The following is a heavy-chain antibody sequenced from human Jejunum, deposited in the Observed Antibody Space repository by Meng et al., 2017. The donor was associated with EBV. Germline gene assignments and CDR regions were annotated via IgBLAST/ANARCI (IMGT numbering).Heavy chain of an antibody. CDR2: IIPVFGTA. V-gene: IGHV1-69*06. J-gene: IGHJ4*02. Sequence: VELGKLGAGLKKPGPSVKRSCKASGGTFTSHGVGWVRLAPGQGPEWLGGIIPVFGTANYPLRFQDRVTITADKSTNTGYMELGGLRSDDTAVYYCARLFCGDDCFSTYYFDSWGQGTLVTVSS. CDR1: GGTFTSHG. D-gene: IGHD2-21*01. CDR3: ARLFCGDDCFSTYYFDS.